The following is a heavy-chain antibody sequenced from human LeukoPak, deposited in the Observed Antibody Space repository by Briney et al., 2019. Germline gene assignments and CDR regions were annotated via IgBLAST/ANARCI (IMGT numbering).Heavy chain of an antibody. CDR2: IIPIFGTA. CDR1: GGTFSSYA. CDR3: ASSGYEYFDY. D-gene: IGHD5-12*01. V-gene: IGHV1-69*06. Sequence: SVKVSCKASGGTFSSYAISWVRQAPGQGPEWMGGIIPIFGTANYAQKFQGRVTITADKSTSTAYMELSSLRSEDTAVYYCASSGYEYFDYWGQGTLVTVSS. J-gene: IGHJ4*02.